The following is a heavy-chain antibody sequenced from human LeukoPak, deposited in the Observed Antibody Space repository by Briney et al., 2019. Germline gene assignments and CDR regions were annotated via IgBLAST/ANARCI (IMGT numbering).Heavy chain of an antibody. J-gene: IGHJ6*02. CDR3: ARDGGGADGNYYGMDV. D-gene: IGHD2-21*01. CDR1: GYTFTSYG. V-gene: IGHV1-18*01. Sequence: ASVKVSCKASGYTFTSYGISWVRQAPGQGLEWMGWISAYNGNTNYAQKFQGRVTITADKSTSTAYMELSSLRSEDTAVYYCARDGGGADGNYYGMDVWGQGTTVTVSS. CDR2: ISAYNGNT.